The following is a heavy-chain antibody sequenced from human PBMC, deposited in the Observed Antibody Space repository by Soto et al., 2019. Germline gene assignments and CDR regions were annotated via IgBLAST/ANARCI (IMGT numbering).Heavy chain of an antibody. J-gene: IGHJ4*02. D-gene: IGHD1-26*01. V-gene: IGHV4-39*07. CDR2: IYYSGST. CDR3: AREYYGGSPDY. Sequence: SETLSLTCTVSGGSISSSSYYWGWIRQPPGKGLEWIGSIYYSGSTYYNPSLKSRVTISVDTSKNQFSLKLSSVTAADTAVYYCAREYYGGSPDYWGQGTLVTVPQ. CDR1: GGSISSSSYY.